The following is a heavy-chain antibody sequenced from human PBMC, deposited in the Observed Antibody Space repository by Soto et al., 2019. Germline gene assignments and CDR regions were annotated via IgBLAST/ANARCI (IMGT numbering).Heavy chain of an antibody. D-gene: IGHD3-9*01. Sequence: SETLSLTCTVSGGDVTSSRYYWAWIRQTPGKGLEWIASIYYSGSTNYSPSLMSRVTISIDTSKNQFSLKLSSVTAADTAVYYCAREATLTTRLYGMDVWGQGTTVTVSS. V-gene: IGHV4-61*01. J-gene: IGHJ6*02. CDR3: AREATLTTRLYGMDV. CDR2: IYYSGST. CDR1: GGDVTSSRYY.